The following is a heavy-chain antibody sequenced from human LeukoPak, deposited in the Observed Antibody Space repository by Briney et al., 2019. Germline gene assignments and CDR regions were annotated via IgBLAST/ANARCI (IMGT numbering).Heavy chain of an antibody. D-gene: IGHD1-1*01. CDR3: ARMQVDTGYRPFDI. CDR1: GFTFHDYA. CDR2: ISWNSGSI. Sequence: GRSLRLSCAASGFTFHDYAMFWIRQAPGKGLEWVSGISWNSGSIGYADSVKGRFSISRDNARNSLHLQMNSLRVEDTGLYYCARMQVDTGYRPFDIWGQGTMVTVSS. J-gene: IGHJ3*02. V-gene: IGHV3-9*01.